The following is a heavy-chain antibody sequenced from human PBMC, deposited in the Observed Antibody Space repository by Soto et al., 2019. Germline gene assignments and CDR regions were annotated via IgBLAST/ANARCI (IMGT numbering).Heavy chain of an antibody. D-gene: IGHD3-3*01. V-gene: IGHV3-15*01. CDR1: GFTFSNAW. CDR3: TTDPSSGLTYYDFWSGPNDAFDI. CDR2: IKSKTDGGTT. Sequence: PGGSLRLSCAASGFTFSNAWMSWVRQAPGKGLEWVGRIKSKTDGGTTDYAAPVKGRFTISRDDSKNTLYLQMNSLKTEDTAVYYCTTDPSSGLTYYDFWSGPNDAFDIWGQGTMVTVSS. J-gene: IGHJ3*02.